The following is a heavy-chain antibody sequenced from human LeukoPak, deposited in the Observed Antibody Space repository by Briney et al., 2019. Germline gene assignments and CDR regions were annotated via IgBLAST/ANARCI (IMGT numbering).Heavy chain of an antibody. CDR1: AGSISSYY. J-gene: IGHJ4*02. D-gene: IGHD6-19*01. CDR2: IYYSGST. CDR3: ARHRYSSGSLFYY. Sequence: SETLSLTCTVSAGSISSYYWSWIRQPPGKGLEWIGCIYYSGSTNYNPSLKSRVTISVETSKSQFTLKLSSVTAADTAVYYWARHRYSSGSLFYYWGQGTQVTASS. V-gene: IGHV4-59*08.